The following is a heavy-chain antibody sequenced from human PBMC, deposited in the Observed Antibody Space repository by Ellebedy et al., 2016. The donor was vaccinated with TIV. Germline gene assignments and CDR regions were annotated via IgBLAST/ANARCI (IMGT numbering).Heavy chain of an antibody. D-gene: IGHD3-22*01. J-gene: IGHJ4*02. CDR1: GYTFTSYG. Sequence: AASVKVSCKASGYTFTSYGISWVRQAPGQGLEWMGWISAYSGNTNYAQKLQGRVTMTPDTSTSTAYLELRSLRSDDTAVYYCAREGGYRYFDYWGQGTLVTVSS. V-gene: IGHV1-18*04. CDR2: ISAYSGNT. CDR3: AREGGYRYFDY.